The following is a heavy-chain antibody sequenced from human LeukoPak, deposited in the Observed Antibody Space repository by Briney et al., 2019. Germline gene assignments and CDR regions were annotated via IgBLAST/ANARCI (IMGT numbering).Heavy chain of an antibody. V-gene: IGHV4-38-2*02. Sequence: SETLSLTCAVSGYSISSGYYWGWIRQPPGKGLGWIGSIYHSGSTYYNPSLKSRVTISVDTSKNQFSLKLSSVTAADTAVYYCARDYSGYEGVPDYWGQGTLVTVSS. D-gene: IGHD5-12*01. CDR1: GYSISSGYY. CDR3: ARDYSGYEGVPDY. J-gene: IGHJ4*02. CDR2: IYHSGST.